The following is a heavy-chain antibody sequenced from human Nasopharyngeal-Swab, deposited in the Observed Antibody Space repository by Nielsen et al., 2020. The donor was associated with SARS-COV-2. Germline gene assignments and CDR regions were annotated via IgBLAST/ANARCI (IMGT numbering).Heavy chain of an antibody. CDR1: GFTFSSKW. Sequence: GESLKISCAGSGFTFSSKWMNWARQAPGKGLEWVANISPDGGQKYYADSVKGRFTISRDNAKNSLYLQMNSLRAEDTAVYYCARILYSSSPPLYDYYYYGMDVWGQGTTVTVSS. D-gene: IGHD6-6*01. CDR2: ISPDGGQK. CDR3: ARILYSSSPPLYDYYYYGMDV. V-gene: IGHV3-7*02. J-gene: IGHJ6*02.